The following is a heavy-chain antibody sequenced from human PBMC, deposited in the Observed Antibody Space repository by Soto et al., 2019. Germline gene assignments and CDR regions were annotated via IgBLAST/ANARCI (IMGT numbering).Heavy chain of an antibody. D-gene: IGHD6-13*01. CDR3: STAGIAAAGT. J-gene: IGHJ4*02. CDR2: TRNKANSYTT. CDR1: GFTFSDHY. Sequence: EVQLVESGGGLVQPGGSLRLSCAASGFTFSDHYMDWVRQAPGKGLEWVCRTRNKANSYTTEYAASVKGRITNSRDDSKNSLYLQMNSLKTEDTAVYYCSTAGIAAAGTWGQGTLVTVSS. V-gene: IGHV3-72*01.